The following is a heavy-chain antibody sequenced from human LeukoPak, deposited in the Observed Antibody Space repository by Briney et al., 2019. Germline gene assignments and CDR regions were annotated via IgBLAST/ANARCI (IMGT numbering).Heavy chain of an antibody. V-gene: IGHV3-74*01. CDR1: GFTFSAYY. D-gene: IGHD5-18*01. CDR2: VSSDGSST. J-gene: IGHJ5*02. CDR3: ARAPMSGYTYTMGS. Sequence: GGSLRLSCAASGFTFSAYYIHWVRQAPGKGMVLVSRVSSDGSSTNYADSVKGRFTISRDNAKNTLYLQMDSLRVEDTAVYYCARAPMSGYTYTMGSWGQGTLVTVSS.